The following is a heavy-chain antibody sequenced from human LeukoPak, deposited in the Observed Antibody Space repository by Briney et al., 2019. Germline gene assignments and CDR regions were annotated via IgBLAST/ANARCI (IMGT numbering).Heavy chain of an antibody. CDR1: GFSVSSNY. CDR2: LYIGGNT. D-gene: IGHD1-26*01. CDR3: ARELAVGAITEYFQD. Sequence: GGSLRLSCVASGFSVSSNYMAWVRQAPGKGLEWVSALYIGGNTYYGDFVKGRFTISRDNSRNTLYLQMNSLRVDDTAVYYCARELAVGAITEYFQDWGQGTLVTVSS. J-gene: IGHJ1*01. V-gene: IGHV3-53*01.